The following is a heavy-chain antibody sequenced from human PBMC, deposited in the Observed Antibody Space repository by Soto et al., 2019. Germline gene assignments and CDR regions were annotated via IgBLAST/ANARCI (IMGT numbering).Heavy chain of an antibody. CDR2: IYYSGST. Sequence: SETLSLTCTVSGGSISSSSYYWGWIRQPPGKGLEWIGSIYYSGSTYYNPSLKSRVTISVDTSKNQFSLKLSSVTAADTAVYYCARHLYCSSTSCYPGGGYGMDVWGQGTTVT. D-gene: IGHD2-2*01. V-gene: IGHV4-39*01. CDR1: GGSISSSSYY. J-gene: IGHJ6*02. CDR3: ARHLYCSSTSCYPGGGYGMDV.